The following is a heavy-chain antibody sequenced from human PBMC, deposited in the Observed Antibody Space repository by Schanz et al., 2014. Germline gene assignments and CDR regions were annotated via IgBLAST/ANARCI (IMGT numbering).Heavy chain of an antibody. J-gene: IGHJ6*03. Sequence: VHLLESGGGLVEPGGSLRLSCAASGFTFSSYSMNWVRQAPGKGLEWVSYISSASSTINYADSVKGRFTISRDNAKNSLYLQMNSLRPEDTALYYCAKGSRSGSKVMDVWGKGTTVTVSS. V-gene: IGHV3-48*01. D-gene: IGHD3-10*01. CDR2: ISSASSTI. CDR1: GFTFSSYS. CDR3: AKGSRSGSKVMDV.